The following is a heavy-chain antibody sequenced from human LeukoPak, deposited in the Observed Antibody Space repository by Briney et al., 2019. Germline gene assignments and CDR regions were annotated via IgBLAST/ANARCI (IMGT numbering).Heavy chain of an antibody. CDR2: ISGSGGST. J-gene: IGHJ4*02. D-gene: IGHD3-22*01. V-gene: IGHV3-23*01. CDR1: GFTFSSYA. CDR3: AKDYYYDSSGYSQAFDY. Sequence: QPGGSLRLSCAASGFTFSSYAMSGVRRAPGEGLEWVSAISGSGGSTYYADSVKGRFTISRDNSKNTLYLQMNSLRAEDTAVYYWAKDYYYDSSGYSQAFDYWGQGTLVTVSS.